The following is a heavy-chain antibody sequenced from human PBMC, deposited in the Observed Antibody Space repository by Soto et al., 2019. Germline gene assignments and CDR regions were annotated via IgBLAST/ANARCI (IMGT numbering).Heavy chain of an antibody. CDR3: ARDLKTAVAATWIAYYYYGMDV. V-gene: IGHV3-30-3*01. D-gene: IGHD6-19*01. CDR1: GFTFSSYA. J-gene: IGHJ6*02. CDR2: ISYDGSNK. Sequence: GGSLRLSCAASGFTFSSYAMHWVRQVPGKGLEWVAVISYDGSNKYYADSVKGRFTISRDNSKNTLYLQMNSLRAEDTAVYYCARDLKTAVAATWIAYYYYGMDVWGQGTTVTVSS.